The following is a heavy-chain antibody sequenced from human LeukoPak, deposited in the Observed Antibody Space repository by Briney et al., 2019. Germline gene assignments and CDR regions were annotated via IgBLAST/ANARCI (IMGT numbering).Heavy chain of an antibody. J-gene: IGHJ4*02. D-gene: IGHD3-10*01. Sequence: GGSLRLSCAASGFTFSSYGMHWVRQAPGKGLDWVAFIRYDGSNKYYADSVKGRFTISRDNSKNTLYLQMNSLRAEDTAVYYCAKDPYYYGSGSYFDYWGQGTLVTVSS. CDR1: GFTFSSYG. V-gene: IGHV3-30*02. CDR3: AKDPYYYGSGSYFDY. CDR2: IRYDGSNK.